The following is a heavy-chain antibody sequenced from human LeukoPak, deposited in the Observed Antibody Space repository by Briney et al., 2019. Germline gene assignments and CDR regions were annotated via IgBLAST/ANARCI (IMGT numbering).Heavy chain of an antibody. CDR3: ARERYSSSVIDY. CDR2: INPNSGGT. V-gene: IGHV1-2*02. CDR1: GYTFTGYY. D-gene: IGHD6-13*01. Sequence: VASVKVSCKASGYTFTGYYMHWVRQAPGQGLEWMGWINPNSGGTNYAQKFQGRVTMTRDTSISTAYMELSRLRSDDTAVYYCARERYSSSVIDYWGQGTLVTVSS. J-gene: IGHJ4*02.